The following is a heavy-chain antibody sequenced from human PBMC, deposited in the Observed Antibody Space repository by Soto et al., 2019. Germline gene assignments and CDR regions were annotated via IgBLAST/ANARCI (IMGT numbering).Heavy chain of an antibody. CDR3: AIVVPAARYFDY. J-gene: IGHJ4*02. CDR2: ISAYNGNT. V-gene: IGHV1-18*01. Sequence: GASVKVSCKASGYTFTSYGISWVRQAPGQGLEWMGWISAYNGNTNYAQKLQGRVTMTTDTSTSTAYMELRSLRSNDTAVYYCAIVVPAARYFDYWGQGTLVTSPQ. CDR1: GYTFTSYG. D-gene: IGHD2-2*01.